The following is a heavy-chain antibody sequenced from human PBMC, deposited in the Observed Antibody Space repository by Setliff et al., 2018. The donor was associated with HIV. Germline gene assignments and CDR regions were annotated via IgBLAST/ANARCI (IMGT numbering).Heavy chain of an antibody. J-gene: IGHJ6*03. CDR1: GASISYGGHY. Sequence: SETLSLTCTVSGASISYGGHYWSWIRRPAGKGLEWIGRSHSGGNTNYNPSLKSRLTISVDTSKNQLSLKLTSVTAADTAVYYCARGRDGELFTKEGNYYYYIDVWGKGTTVTVSS. V-gene: IGHV4-61*02. D-gene: IGHD3-10*01. CDR2: SHSGGNT. CDR3: ARGRDGELFTKEGNYYYYIDV.